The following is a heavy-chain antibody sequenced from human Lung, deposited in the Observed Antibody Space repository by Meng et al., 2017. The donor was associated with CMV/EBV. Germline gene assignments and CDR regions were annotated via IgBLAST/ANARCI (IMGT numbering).Heavy chain of an antibody. CDR1: GFTFSSYA. D-gene: IGHD1-14*01. CDR3: ARDQPEAKDAFDI. Sequence: GGSXRLSCAASGFTFSSYAMTWVRQAPGKGLEWVSVISGGGGSTYYADSVKGRFTISRDNSKNTLYLQMNSLRAEDTAVYYCARDQPEAKDAFDIWGQGTXGTVSS. V-gene: IGHV3-23*01. J-gene: IGHJ3*02. CDR2: ISGGGGST.